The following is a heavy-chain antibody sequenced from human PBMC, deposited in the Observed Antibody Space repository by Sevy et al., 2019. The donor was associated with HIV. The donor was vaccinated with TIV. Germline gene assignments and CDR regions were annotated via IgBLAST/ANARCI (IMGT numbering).Heavy chain of an antibody. CDR3: ARPRANYVDHYFFYAMDV. CDR1: GFTFSSSG. Sequence: GGSLRLSCAASGFTFSSSGMHWVRQAPGKGLEWVALISYDGSDKYYADSVKGRFTISRDNFKNTLYLQMNSLTTEDTAVYYCARPRANYVDHYFFYAMDVWGQGTTVTVSS. CDR2: ISYDGSDK. D-gene: IGHD4-17*01. V-gene: IGHV3-30*03. J-gene: IGHJ6*02.